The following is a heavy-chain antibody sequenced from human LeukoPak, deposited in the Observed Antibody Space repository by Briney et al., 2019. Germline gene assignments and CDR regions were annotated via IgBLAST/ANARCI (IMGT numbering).Heavy chain of an antibody. Sequence: GASVKVSCKVSGFILSDLSLHWVRQPPGKGLEWMGGFDPEDGETIYSQKFQGRVTMTEDTSTGTAYMELSSLRYEDTAMYYCATVRSYYDTSAYTFDYWGQGTLVTVSS. CDR2: FDPEDGET. CDR3: ATVRSYYDTSAYTFDY. J-gene: IGHJ4*02. CDR1: GFILSDLS. D-gene: IGHD3-22*01. V-gene: IGHV1-24*01.